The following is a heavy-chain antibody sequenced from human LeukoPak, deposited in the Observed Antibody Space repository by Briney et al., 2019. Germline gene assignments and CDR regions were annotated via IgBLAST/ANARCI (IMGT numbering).Heavy chain of an antibody. Sequence: PSETLSLTCTVSNDSISSYYWSWIRQPAGKGLEWIGRIYTSGSINYNPSLKSRVTVSVDTSKKQFTLKLSSVTAADTAVYYCARGFTMVRGPYGWSDPWGQGALVTVSS. D-gene: IGHD3-10*01. CDR3: ARGFTMVRGPYGWSDP. J-gene: IGHJ5*02. V-gene: IGHV4-4*07. CDR2: IYTSGSI. CDR1: NDSISSYY.